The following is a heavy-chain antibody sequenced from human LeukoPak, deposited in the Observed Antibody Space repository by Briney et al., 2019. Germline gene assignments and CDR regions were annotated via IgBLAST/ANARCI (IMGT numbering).Heavy chain of an antibody. Sequence: PSETLSLTCTVSGGSINFYYWSWIRQPAARGLEWLGRIYSTGSTNYSPSLKSRVTMSVDKSKNQFSLNLSSVTDADTAVYYCARGIADPYSFDSWGQGTLVTVSS. CDR2: IYSTGST. V-gene: IGHV4-4*07. CDR1: GGSINFYY. D-gene: IGHD6-13*01. CDR3: ARGIADPYSFDS. J-gene: IGHJ4*02.